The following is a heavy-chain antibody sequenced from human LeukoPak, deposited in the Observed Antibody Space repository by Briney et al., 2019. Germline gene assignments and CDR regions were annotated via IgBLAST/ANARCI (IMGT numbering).Heavy chain of an antibody. V-gene: IGHV4-4*02. CDR2: IYHSGST. CDR1: GGSISSSNW. J-gene: IGHJ6*02. D-gene: IGHD2-21*02. Sequence: TSETLSLTCAVSGGSISSSNWWSWVRQHPGKGLEWIGEIYHSGSTNYNPSLKSRVTISVDKSKNQFSLKLSSVTAADTAVYYCARDQPEAYCGGDCYPHGGMDVWGQGTTVTVSS. CDR3: ARDQPEAYCGGDCYPHGGMDV.